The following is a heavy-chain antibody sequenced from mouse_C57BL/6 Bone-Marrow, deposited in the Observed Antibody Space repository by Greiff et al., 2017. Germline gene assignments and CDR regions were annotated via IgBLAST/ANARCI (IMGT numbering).Heavy chain of an antibody. V-gene: IGHV1-50*01. D-gene: IGHD2-3*01. CDR1: GYTFTSYW. J-gene: IGHJ3*01. Sequence: QVHVKQPGAELVKPGASVKLSCKASGYTFTSYWMQWVKQRPGQGLEWIGEFDPSDSYTNYNQKFKGKATLTVDTSSSTAYMQLSSLTSEDSAVYDCASGAWLLRPGFAYWGQGTLVTVSA. CDR3: ASGAWLLRPGFAY. CDR2: FDPSDSYT.